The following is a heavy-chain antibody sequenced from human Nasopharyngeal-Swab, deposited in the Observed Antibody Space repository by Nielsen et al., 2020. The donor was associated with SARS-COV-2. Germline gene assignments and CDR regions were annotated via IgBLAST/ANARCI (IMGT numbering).Heavy chain of an antibody. CDR2: IYYSGST. CDR1: GGSISSGGYY. J-gene: IGHJ3*01. CDR3: ARDLRSSSWDAFSL. V-gene: IGHV4-31*03. Sequence: SETLSLTCTVSGGSISSGGYYWSWIRQHPGKGLEWIGYIYYSGSTYYNPSLKSRVTISVDTSKNQFSLKLSPVTAADTAVYYCARDLRSSSWDAFSLWGQGTMVTVSS. D-gene: IGHD6-13*01.